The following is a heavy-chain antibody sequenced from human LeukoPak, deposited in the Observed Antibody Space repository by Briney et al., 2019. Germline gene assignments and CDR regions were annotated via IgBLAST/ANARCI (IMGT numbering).Heavy chain of an antibody. CDR1: GSTFSRHG. V-gene: IGHV3-33*01. Sequence: PGGSLRLSCAASGSTFSRHGMHWVRQGPGKGLEWVAAIWYDGSNKYYGDSVKGRFTISRDNSKNTLYLQMNSLRADDTAVYYCARGRDTSGYYPDAFDIWGQGTMVTVSS. J-gene: IGHJ3*02. CDR2: IWYDGSNK. D-gene: IGHD3-22*01. CDR3: ARGRDTSGYYPDAFDI.